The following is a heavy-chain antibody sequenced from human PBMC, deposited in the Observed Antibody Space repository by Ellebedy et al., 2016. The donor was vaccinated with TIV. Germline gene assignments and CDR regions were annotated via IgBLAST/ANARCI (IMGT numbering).Heavy chain of an antibody. J-gene: IGHJ2*01. CDR2: SGAAGDT. D-gene: IGHD3-10*01. Sequence: GESLKISCAASGFSLTGSDLPWVRRPRGKGLEWVSASGAAGDTYYPDSVRGRFTISRESAKDSFYLQMNSLTAGDTAVYYCARGGPGGDNWFFGLWGRGTQVTVSS. V-gene: IGHV3-13*01. CDR3: ARGGPGGDNWFFGL. CDR1: GFSLTGSD.